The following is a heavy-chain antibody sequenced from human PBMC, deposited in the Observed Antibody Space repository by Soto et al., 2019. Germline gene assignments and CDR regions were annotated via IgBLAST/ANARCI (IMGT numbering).Heavy chain of an antibody. CDR1: GGTFSSYA. V-gene: IGHV1-69*13. J-gene: IGHJ6*02. CDR3: ARDHRNYYGMDV. D-gene: IGHD2-21*01. CDR2: IIPIFGTA. Sequence: SVKVSCKASGGTFSSYAISWVRQAPGQGLEWMGGIIPIFGTANYAQKFQGRVTITADESTSTAYMELSSLRPEDTAVYYCARDHRNYYGMDVWGQGTTVTVSS.